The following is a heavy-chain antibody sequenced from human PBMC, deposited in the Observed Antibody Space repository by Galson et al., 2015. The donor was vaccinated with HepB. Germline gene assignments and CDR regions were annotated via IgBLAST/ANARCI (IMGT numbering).Heavy chain of an antibody. J-gene: IGHJ5*02. Sequence: LSLTCSVSGGSITSHCWSWIRQPPGKGLEWIGYIYYSGRANYNPSLKSRVTMSVDTSKNQFSLKLRSVTAADTAVYYCARDLSDYGDYIYTGWFDPWGQGTLVTVSS. CDR3: ARDLSDYGDYIYTGWFDP. V-gene: IGHV4-59*11. D-gene: IGHD4-17*01. CDR1: GGSITSHC. CDR2: IYYSGRA.